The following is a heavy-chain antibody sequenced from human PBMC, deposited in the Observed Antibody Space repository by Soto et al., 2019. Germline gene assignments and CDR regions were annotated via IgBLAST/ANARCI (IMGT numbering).Heavy chain of an antibody. D-gene: IGHD3-3*01. J-gene: IGHJ4*02. V-gene: IGHV4-38-2*01. CDR2: IYHSGST. CDR3: ARAPGGITIFGVVIIPSYFDY. CDR1: ASSFRSTYN. Sequence: PSETLSLTCAVSASSFRSTYNWGWIRQFPGKGLQWIGTIYHSGSTYYNPSLQSRATISVDTSKNQFSLKLSSVTAADTAVYYCARAPGGITIFGVVIIPSYFDYWGQGTLVTVSS.